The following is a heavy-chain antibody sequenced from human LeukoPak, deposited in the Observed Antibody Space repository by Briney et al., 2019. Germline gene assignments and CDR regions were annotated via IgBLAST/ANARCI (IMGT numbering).Heavy chain of an antibody. Sequence: ASVKVSCKASGYTFTSYAINWVRQAPGHGGEWMGWINTNTGNPTYGQGFTGGFVFSLETSVSTAYLQISRLKADDTAVYYCARIWRSFGELAGVYGYWGQGTLVTVSS. CDR3: ARIWRSFGELAGVYGY. D-gene: IGHD3-10*01. CDR2: INTNTGNP. CDR1: GYTFTSYA. J-gene: IGHJ4*02. V-gene: IGHV7-4-1*02.